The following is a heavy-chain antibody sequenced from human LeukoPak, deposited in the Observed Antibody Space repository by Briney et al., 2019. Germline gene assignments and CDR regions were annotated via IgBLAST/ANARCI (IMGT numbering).Heavy chain of an antibody. J-gene: IGHJ6*03. V-gene: IGHV3-9*01. CDR2: ISWNSFTI. CDR3: ARGTWATLYYYYMDV. Sequence: GGSLRLSCAASGFTFDDYAMHWVRQAPGKGLEWVSGISWNSFTIGYADSVKGRFTISRDNAKNSLYLQMNSLRVEDTAVYYCARGTWATLYYYYMDVWGKGTTVTVSS. CDR1: GFTFDDYA. D-gene: IGHD5-24*01.